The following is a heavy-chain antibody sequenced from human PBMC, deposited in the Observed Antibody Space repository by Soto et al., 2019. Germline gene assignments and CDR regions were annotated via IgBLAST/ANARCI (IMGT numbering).Heavy chain of an antibody. CDR3: ARTLASVHDY. D-gene: IGHD1-1*01. V-gene: IGHV1-46*01. Sequence: ASVKVSCKASGYTFTSYYMHWVRQAPGQGLEWMGIINPSGSTSYAQKFQGRVTMTTDTSTTTAYMELRSLSHDDTAVYYCARTLASVHDYWGHGSLVTVXX. CDR2: INPSGST. CDR1: GYTFTSYY. J-gene: IGHJ4*01.